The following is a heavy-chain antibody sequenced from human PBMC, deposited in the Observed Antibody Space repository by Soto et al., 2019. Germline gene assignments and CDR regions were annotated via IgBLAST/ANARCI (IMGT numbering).Heavy chain of an antibody. Sequence: QVLLVQSGAEVKKPGASLNVSCKASGYTFTTYYIHWVRQAPGQGLEWVGTINPRDGTAPYAQRFRGRVKLTRYTSTTTVYMKVSSLACAATATYYCARSWRVFGGPVTGSFDFWGQGTLVSVSS. CDR1: GYTFTTYY. CDR3: ARSWRVFGGPVTGSFDF. J-gene: IGHJ4*02. D-gene: IGHD1-1*01. CDR2: INPRDGTA. V-gene: IGHV1-46*01.